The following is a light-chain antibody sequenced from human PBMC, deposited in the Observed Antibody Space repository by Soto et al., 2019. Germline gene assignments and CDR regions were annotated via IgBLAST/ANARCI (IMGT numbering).Light chain of an antibody. Sequence: DIQMTQSPSSLSASVGDRVTITCRASQSISSYLNWYQQKPGKAPKLLIYAASSLQSVVPSRFSGSGSGTDFTLTISSLQPEDFATYYCQQSYSTPLPFGQGTKVEIK. CDR2: AAS. CDR3: QQSYSTPLP. CDR1: QSISSY. V-gene: IGKV1-39*01. J-gene: IGKJ1*01.